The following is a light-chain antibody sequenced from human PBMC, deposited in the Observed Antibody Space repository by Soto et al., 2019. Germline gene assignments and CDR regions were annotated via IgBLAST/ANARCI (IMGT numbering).Light chain of an antibody. J-gene: IGKJ4*01. V-gene: IGKV3-15*01. CDR3: QQYNVWTLT. CDR2: VAS. Sequence: EIVMTQSPVTLSVSPGDRATLSCRASQSVNSNLDWYQQKPGQTPKLLIYVASTRATGIPARFSGSGSGTEFTLSISRLQSEDFAVYYCQQYNVWTLTFGGGTKVEFK. CDR1: QSVNSN.